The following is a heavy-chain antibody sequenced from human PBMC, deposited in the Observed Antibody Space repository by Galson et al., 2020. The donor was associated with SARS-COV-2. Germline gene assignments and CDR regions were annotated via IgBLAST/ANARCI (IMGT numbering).Heavy chain of an antibody. CDR3: ARGSSSHAFDI. CDR2: IWYDGSNK. Sequence: TGGSLRLSCEASGFTFSTYGMDWVRQAPGKGLEWVAVIWYDGSNKYYADSVKGRFTISRDNSKNTLYLQLNSLRADDTDVYYCARGSSSHAFDIWGQGTMVTVSS. J-gene: IGHJ3*02. D-gene: IGHD3-10*01. V-gene: IGHV3-33*01. CDR1: GFTFSTYG.